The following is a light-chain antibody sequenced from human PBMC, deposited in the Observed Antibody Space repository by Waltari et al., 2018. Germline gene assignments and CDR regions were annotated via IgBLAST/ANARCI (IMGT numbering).Light chain of an antibody. J-gene: IGKJ4*01. CDR3: QQYNNWPSLT. CDR2: GAS. Sequence: EIVMTQSPATLSVSPGERATLSCRASQSVSSNLAWYKQKPGQAPRPLIYGASTRATGSPARFSGSGSGTEFTLTISSLQSEDFAVYYCQQYNNWPSLTFGGGTKVEIK. CDR1: QSVSSN. V-gene: IGKV3-15*01.